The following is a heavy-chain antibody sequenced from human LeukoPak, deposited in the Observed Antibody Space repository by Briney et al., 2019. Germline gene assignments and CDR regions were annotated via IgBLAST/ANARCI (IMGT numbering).Heavy chain of an antibody. CDR1: GGSISSSSYY. V-gene: IGHV4-39*07. CDR3: ARVRNLRDGRSPDY. J-gene: IGHJ4*02. D-gene: IGHD5-24*01. CDR2: IYYSGST. Sequence: SSETLSLTCTVSGGSISSSSYYWGWIRQPPGKGLEWIGSIYYSGSTYYNPSLKSRVTISVDTSKNQFSLKLSSVTAADTAVYYCARVRNLRDGRSPDYWGQGTLVTVSS.